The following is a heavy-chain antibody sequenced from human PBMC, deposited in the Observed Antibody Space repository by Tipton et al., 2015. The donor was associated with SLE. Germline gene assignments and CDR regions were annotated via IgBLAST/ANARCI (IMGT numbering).Heavy chain of an antibody. V-gene: IGHV4-31*03. J-gene: IGHJ3*02. Sequence: TLSLTCTVSGDSISSGRYYWSWIRQHPGKGLEWIGHISYSGTTYSNPSLKSRLTISVDKSKNQFSLKLSFVTAADTAIYYCARGDFDWYHTPDGFDIWGQGTVVTVSS. CDR3: ARGDFDWYHTPDGFDI. CDR1: GDSISSGRYY. CDR2: ISYSGTT. D-gene: IGHD3-9*01.